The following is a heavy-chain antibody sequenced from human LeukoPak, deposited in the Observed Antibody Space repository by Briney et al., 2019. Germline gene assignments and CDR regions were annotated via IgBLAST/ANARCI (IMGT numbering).Heavy chain of an antibody. J-gene: IGHJ5*02. V-gene: IGHV4-61*02. CDR2: IYTSGST. D-gene: IGHD3-10*01. CDR3: ARDRGGWGDNWFDP. CDR1: GGSISSSSYY. Sequence: SETLSLTCTVSGGSISSSSYYWSWIRQPAGKGLEWIGRIYTSGSTNYNPSLKSRVTMSVDTSKNQFSLKLSSVTAADTAVYYCARDRGGWGDNWFDPWGQGTLVTVSS.